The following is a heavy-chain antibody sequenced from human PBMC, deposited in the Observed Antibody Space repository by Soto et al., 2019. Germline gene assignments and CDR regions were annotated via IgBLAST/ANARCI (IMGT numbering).Heavy chain of an antibody. D-gene: IGHD5-18*01. V-gene: IGHV4-59*08. CDR3: ARRYGSCFDY. Sequence: QVQLQESGPGLVKPSETLSLTCTVSGGSISSYYWSWIRQPPGKGLEWIGYIYYSGSTNNNPSLNSRVTIPVDTPNNPFSLKLSSVTAADTAVYYCARRYGSCFDYWGQGTLLTVSS. CDR2: IYYSGST. J-gene: IGHJ4*02. CDR1: GGSISSYY.